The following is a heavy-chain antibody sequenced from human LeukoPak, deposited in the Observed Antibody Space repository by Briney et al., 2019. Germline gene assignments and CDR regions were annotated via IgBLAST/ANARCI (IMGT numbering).Heavy chain of an antibody. D-gene: IGHD3-22*01. Sequence: GGSLRLSCAASGFTFSSYAMSWVRPAPGKGLEWVSAISGSGGSTYYADSVKGRFTISRDNSKNTLYLQMNRLRAEDTAVYYCASFFTRITMIVVVTNYWGQGTLVTVSS. V-gene: IGHV3-23*01. CDR3: ASFFTRITMIVVVTNY. CDR2: ISGSGGST. CDR1: GFTFSSYA. J-gene: IGHJ4*02.